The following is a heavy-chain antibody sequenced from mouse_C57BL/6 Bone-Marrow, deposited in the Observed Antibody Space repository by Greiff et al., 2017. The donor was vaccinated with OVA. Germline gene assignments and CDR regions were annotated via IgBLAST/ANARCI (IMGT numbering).Heavy chain of an antibody. V-gene: IGHV1-22*01. D-gene: IGHD1-1*01. J-gene: IGHJ3*01. CDR2: INPNNGGT. Sequence: DVKLQESGPELVKPGASVKMSCKASGYTFPDYNMHWVKQSHGKSLEWIGYINPNNGGTSYNQKFKGKATLTVNKSSSTAYMELRSLTAEDSAVYYCARHGSAVAYWGQGTLVTVSA. CDR1: GYTFPDYN. CDR3: ARHGSAVAY.